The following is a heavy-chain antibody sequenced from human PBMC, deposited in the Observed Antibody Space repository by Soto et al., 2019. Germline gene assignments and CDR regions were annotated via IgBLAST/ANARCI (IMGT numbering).Heavy chain of an antibody. J-gene: IGHJ5*02. CDR1: GYTFTSYG. D-gene: IGHD2-2*01. Sequence: VASVKVSCKASGYTFTSYGISWVRQAPGQGLEWMGWISAYNGNTNYAQKPQGRVTMTTDTSTSTAYMELRSLRSDDTAVYYCARVLGWAVVVPAATQDWFDPWGQGTLVTVSS. CDR2: ISAYNGNT. CDR3: ARVLGWAVVVPAATQDWFDP. V-gene: IGHV1-18*01.